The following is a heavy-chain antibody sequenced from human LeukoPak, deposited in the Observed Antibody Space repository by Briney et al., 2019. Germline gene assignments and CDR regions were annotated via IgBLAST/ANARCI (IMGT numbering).Heavy chain of an antibody. CDR2: ISSSSSYI. CDR1: EFTFSNYA. V-gene: IGHV3-21*03. J-gene: IGHJ4*02. CDR3: TTDGGLGYSYGY. Sequence: PGGSLRLSCAASEFTFSNYAMSWVRQAPGKGLEWVSSISSSSSYIYYADSVKGRFTISRDNAKNSLYLQMNSLKTEDTAVYYCTTDGGLGYSYGYWGQGTLVTVSS. D-gene: IGHD5-18*01.